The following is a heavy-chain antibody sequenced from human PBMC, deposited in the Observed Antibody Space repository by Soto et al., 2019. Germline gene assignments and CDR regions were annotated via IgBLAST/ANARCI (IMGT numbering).Heavy chain of an antibody. CDR3: ARDQLSSFAMDV. J-gene: IGHJ6*02. CDR2: IIPTFGRT. D-gene: IGHD3-10*02. Sequence: SVKVSCKASGDNFSSYAISWVRQAPGKGLEWMGKIIPTFGRTNYAQKFQGRITIAADDVTSTAYMELTSLESDDTAGYYCARDQLSSFAMDVWGQGTTVTVSS. V-gene: IGHV1-69*13. CDR1: GDNFSSYA.